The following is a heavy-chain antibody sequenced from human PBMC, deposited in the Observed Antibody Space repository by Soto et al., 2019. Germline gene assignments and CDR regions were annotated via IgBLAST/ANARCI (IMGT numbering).Heavy chain of an antibody. J-gene: IGHJ4*02. CDR1: GFTFSSYA. Sequence: GGSLRLSCAASGFTFSSYAMSWVRQAPGKGLEWVSAISGSAGSTYYADSVKGRFTISRDNSKNTLYLQMNSLRAEDTAVYYCARDMRGSFDYWGQGTLVTVSS. D-gene: IGHD2-15*01. CDR3: ARDMRGSFDY. V-gene: IGHV3-23*01. CDR2: ISGSAGST.